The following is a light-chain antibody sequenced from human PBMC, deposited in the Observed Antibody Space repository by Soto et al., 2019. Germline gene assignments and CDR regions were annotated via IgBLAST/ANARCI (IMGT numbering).Light chain of an antibody. J-gene: IGKJ2*01. CDR1: QSISNW. CDR2: DVS. CDR3: QQYASYYT. V-gene: IGKV1-5*01. Sequence: DFQMTQSPSTLSVSVGDRVTITCRASQSISNWLAWYQQKPGKAPTLLIYDVSRLESGVPSRFSGSGSGTEFTLTINSLQPDDFATYYCQQYASYYTFGQGTKVAIK.